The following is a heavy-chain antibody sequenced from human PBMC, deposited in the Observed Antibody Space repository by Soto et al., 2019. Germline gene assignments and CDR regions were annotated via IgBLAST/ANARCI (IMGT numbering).Heavy chain of an antibody. J-gene: IGHJ4*02. Sequence: GGSLRLSCTASGFTFSNAWMNWVRQAPGKGLEWVGRIKSKTDGGTTDYAAPVKGRFTISRDDSKNRMYLQMNSLKTEDTAVYYCTIDIGYGDYYFDYWGQGTLVTVSS. CDR3: TIDIGYGDYYFDY. D-gene: IGHD4-17*01. V-gene: IGHV3-15*07. CDR2: IKSKTDGGTT. CDR1: GFTFSNAW.